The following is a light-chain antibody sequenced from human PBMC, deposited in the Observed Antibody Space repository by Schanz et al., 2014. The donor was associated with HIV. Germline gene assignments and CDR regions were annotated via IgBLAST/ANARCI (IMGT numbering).Light chain of an antibody. CDR1: SSDIGGYNY. J-gene: IGLJ1*01. V-gene: IGLV2-14*03. CDR3: SSYTTSSSFV. CDR2: GVT. Sequence: QSSLTQPASVSGSPGQSITISCTGTSSDIGGYNYLSLYQQHPGKAPKLMIYGVTYRPSGASNRFSGSKSGNTASLTISGLQAEDEADYYCSSYTTSSSFVFGTGTKLTVL.